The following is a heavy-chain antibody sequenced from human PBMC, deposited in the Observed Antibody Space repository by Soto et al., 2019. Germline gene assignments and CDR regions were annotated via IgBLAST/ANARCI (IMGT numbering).Heavy chain of an antibody. D-gene: IGHD3-10*01. CDR2: IDPSDSYT. CDR3: ARTYYGSGSYHYYYYYGMDV. Sequence: PGESLKISCKGSGYSFTSYWISWVRQMPGKGLEWMGRIDPSDSYTNYSPSFQGHVTISADKSISTAYLQWSSLKASDTAMYYCARTYYGSGSYHYYYYYGMDVWGQGTTVTVSS. CDR1: GYSFTSYW. V-gene: IGHV5-10-1*01. J-gene: IGHJ6*02.